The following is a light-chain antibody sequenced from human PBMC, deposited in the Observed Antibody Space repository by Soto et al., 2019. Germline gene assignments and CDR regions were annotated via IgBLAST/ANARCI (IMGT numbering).Light chain of an antibody. CDR3: QQYNSYSLWT. V-gene: IGKV1-5*01. CDR1: QSISSW. Sequence: DIQMTQSPSTLSASVGDRVTITGRASQSISSWLAWYQQKPGKAPKLLIYDASSLESGVPSRFSGSGSGTEFTLTISSLQPDDFATYYCQQYNSYSLWTFGQGTKVDIK. J-gene: IGKJ1*01. CDR2: DAS.